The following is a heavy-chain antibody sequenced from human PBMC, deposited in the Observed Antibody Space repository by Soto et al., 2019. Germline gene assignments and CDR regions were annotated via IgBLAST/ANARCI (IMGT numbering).Heavy chain of an antibody. J-gene: IGHJ5*02. Sequence: QVQLQESGPGLVKPSQTLSLTCTVSGGSISSGGYYWSWIRQHTGKGLEWIGYIYYSGSTYYNPSLKSRVTISVDTSKNQFSLKLSSVTAADTAVYYCARVYCSSTSCYLWGNWFDPWGQGTLVTVSS. D-gene: IGHD2-2*01. CDR1: GGSISSGGYY. CDR3: ARVYCSSTSCYLWGNWFDP. CDR2: IYYSGST. V-gene: IGHV4-31*03.